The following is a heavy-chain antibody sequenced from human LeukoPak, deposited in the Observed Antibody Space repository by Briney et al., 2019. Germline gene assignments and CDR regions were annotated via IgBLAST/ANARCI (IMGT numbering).Heavy chain of an antibody. CDR2: IIPIFGTP. V-gene: IGHV1-69*13. CDR3: ARGPHWSIFGVVIRFDP. CDR1: GYTFTGYY. D-gene: IGHD3-3*01. Sequence: ASVKVSCKASGYTFTGYYMHWVRQAPGQGLEWMGGIIPIFGTPNYAQKFQGRVTITADESTSTAYMELSSLRSEDTAVYYCARGPHWSIFGVVIRFDPWGQGTLVTVSS. J-gene: IGHJ5*02.